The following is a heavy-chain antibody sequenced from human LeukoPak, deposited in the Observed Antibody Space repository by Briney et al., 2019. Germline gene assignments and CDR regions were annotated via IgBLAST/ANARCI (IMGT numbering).Heavy chain of an antibody. J-gene: IGHJ4*02. CDR2: IYYSGST. CDR1: GGSISSYY. D-gene: IGHD5-18*01. Sequence: SETLSLTCTVSGGSISSYYWSWIRQPPGKGLERIGYIYYSGSTNYNPSLKSRVTISVDTSKNQFSLKLSSVTAADTAVYYCARDRGYSYGYRFDYWGQGTLVTVSS. CDR3: ARDRGYSYGYRFDY. V-gene: IGHV4-59*01.